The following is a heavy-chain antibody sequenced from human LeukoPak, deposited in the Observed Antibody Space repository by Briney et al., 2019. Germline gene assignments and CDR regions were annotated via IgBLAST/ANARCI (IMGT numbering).Heavy chain of an antibody. Sequence: SETLSLTCAVSGGSISSGGYSWSWIRQPPGKGLEWIGYIYHSGSTYYNPSLKSRVTISVDRSKNQFSLKLSSVTAADTAVYYCARSPSNYVSLDAFDIWGQGTMVTVSS. D-gene: IGHD4-11*01. CDR2: IYHSGST. J-gene: IGHJ3*02. CDR1: GGSISSGGYS. CDR3: ARSPSNYVSLDAFDI. V-gene: IGHV4-30-2*01.